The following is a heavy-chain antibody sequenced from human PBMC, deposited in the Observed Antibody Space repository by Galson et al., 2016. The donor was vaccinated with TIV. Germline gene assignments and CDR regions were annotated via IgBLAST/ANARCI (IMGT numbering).Heavy chain of an antibody. D-gene: IGHD5-12*01. CDR1: GYTFTSYY. CDR3: ARDGYRFGNYFDF. CDR2: INPSGGST. Sequence: SVKVSCKASGYTFTSYYMHWVRQAPGQGLEWMGIINPSGGSTTYAQKFQGRVTMTRDMSTTTVHMELSSLRSEETAVYYCARDGYRFGNYFDFWGQGTLVTVSS. V-gene: IGHV1-46*01. J-gene: IGHJ4*02.